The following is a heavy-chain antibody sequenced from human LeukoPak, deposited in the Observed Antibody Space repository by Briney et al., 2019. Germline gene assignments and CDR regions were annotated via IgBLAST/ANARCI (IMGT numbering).Heavy chain of an antibody. V-gene: IGHV3-30*18. D-gene: IGHD2-15*01. J-gene: IGHJ4*02. CDR3: AKDFLPYCSGGTCYEDYFDY. Sequence: PGRSLRLSCAASGFTLSNYGMHWVRQAPGKGLEWVAVISSDESNKYFADSVKGRFTVSRDNSKNTLYLQMNSLRTEDTAVYYCAKDFLPYCSGGTCYEDYFDYWGQGTLVTVSS. CDR2: ISSDESNK. CDR1: GFTLSNYG.